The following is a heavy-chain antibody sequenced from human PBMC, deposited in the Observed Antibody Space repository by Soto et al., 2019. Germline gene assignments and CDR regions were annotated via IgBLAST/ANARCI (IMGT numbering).Heavy chain of an antibody. CDR3: ARDPGDPFGESLAYYFDY. V-gene: IGHV4-31*03. CDR1: GGSISSGGYY. CDR2: IYYSGST. Sequence: PSETLSLTCTVSGGSISSGGYYWSWIRQHPGKGLEWIGYIYYSGSTYYNPSLKSRVTISVDTSKNQFSLKLSSVTAADTAVYYCARDPGDPFGESLAYYFDYWGQGTLVTVSS. J-gene: IGHJ4*02. D-gene: IGHD3-10*01.